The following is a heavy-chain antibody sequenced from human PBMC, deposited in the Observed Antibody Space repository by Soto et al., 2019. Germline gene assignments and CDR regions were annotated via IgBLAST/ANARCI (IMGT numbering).Heavy chain of an antibody. CDR3: ARSHQYYDFWSGYYTSERNYYYYYMDV. V-gene: IGHV4-59*01. CDR2: IYYSGST. Sequence: SETLSLTCTVSGGSISSYYWSWIRQPPGKGLEWIGYIYYSGSTNYNPSLKSRVTISVDTSKNQFSLKLSSVTAADTAVYYCARSHQYYDFWSGYYTSERNYYYYYMDVWGKGTTVTVSS. D-gene: IGHD3-3*01. CDR1: GGSISSYY. J-gene: IGHJ6*03.